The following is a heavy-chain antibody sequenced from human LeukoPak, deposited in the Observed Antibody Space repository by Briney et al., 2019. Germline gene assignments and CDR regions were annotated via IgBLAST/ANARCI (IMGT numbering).Heavy chain of an antibody. D-gene: IGHD2-21*02. J-gene: IGHJ4*02. Sequence: PGGSLRLSCAASGFTFDDYAMHWVRQAPGKGLEWVSGISWNSGSIGYADSVKGRFTISRDNAKNSLYLQMNSLRAEDTAVYYCARRRVVTATNNRNFDYWGQGTLVTVSS. CDR1: GFTFDDYA. CDR3: ARRRVVTATNNRNFDY. CDR2: ISWNSGSI. V-gene: IGHV3-9*01.